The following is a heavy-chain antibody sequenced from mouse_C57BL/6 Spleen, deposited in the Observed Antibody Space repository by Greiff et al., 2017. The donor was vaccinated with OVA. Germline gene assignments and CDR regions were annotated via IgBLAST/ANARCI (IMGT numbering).Heavy chain of an antibody. Sequence: VKLQESGAELVKPGASVKISCKASGYAFSSYWMNWVKQRPGKGLEWIGQIYPGDGDTNYNGKFKGKATLTADKSSSTAYMQLSSLTSEDSAVYFCARNYDAGYFDVWGTGTTVTVSS. CDR1: GYAFSSYW. V-gene: IGHV1-80*01. CDR3: ARNYDAGYFDV. CDR2: IYPGDGDT. D-gene: IGHD2-4*01. J-gene: IGHJ1*03.